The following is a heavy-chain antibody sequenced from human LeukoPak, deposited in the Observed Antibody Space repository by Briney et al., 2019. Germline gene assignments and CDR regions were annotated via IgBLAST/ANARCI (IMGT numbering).Heavy chain of an antibody. Sequence: GGSLRLSCAASGFTFSSYEMNWVRQAPGKGLEWVSHSNRRGSTTYYADSVRGRFTISRDNAKNSLYLQMNSLRAEDTAVYYCAREGHTTGWPPFDFWGQGTLVTVSS. J-gene: IGHJ4*02. CDR2: SNRRGSTT. D-gene: IGHD2/OR15-2a*01. CDR1: GFTFSSYE. V-gene: IGHV3-48*03. CDR3: AREGHTTGWPPFDF.